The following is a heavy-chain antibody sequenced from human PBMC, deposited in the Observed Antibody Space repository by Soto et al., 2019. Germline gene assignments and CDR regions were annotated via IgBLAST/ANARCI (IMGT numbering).Heavy chain of an antibody. CDR3: AREADRGYSYGSIDY. J-gene: IGHJ4*02. Sequence: SETLSLTCTVSGGSISSYYWSWIRQPPGKGLEWIGYIYYSGSTNYSPSLKSRVTISVDTSKNQFSLKLSSVTAADTAVYYCAREADRGYSYGSIDYWGQGTLVTVS. D-gene: IGHD5-18*01. CDR1: GGSISSYY. V-gene: IGHV4-59*01. CDR2: IYYSGST.